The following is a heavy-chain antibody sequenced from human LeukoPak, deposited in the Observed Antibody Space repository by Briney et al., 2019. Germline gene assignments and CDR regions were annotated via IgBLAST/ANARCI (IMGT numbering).Heavy chain of an antibody. CDR2: ISYSGST. CDR3: AREGTAGTNLNWFDP. Sequence: SETLSLTCTVSGGSISSYYWSWIRQRPAKGLEWIGYISYSGSTNFNPSLKSRVTISVDTYKNQFYLKLSSVTAADTAVYYCAREGTAGTNLNWFDPWGQGTLVTVSS. D-gene: IGHD1-1*01. CDR1: GGSISSYY. V-gene: IGHV4-59*13. J-gene: IGHJ5*02.